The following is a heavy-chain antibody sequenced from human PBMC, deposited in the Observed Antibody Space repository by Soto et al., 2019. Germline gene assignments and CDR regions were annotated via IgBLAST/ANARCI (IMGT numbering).Heavy chain of an antibody. Sequence: ASVKVSCKASGYTFTTNVIHWVRQAPGQRLEWMGWINPGNGNTQYSPKFQDRVTITRDTSASTAYMELGSLRSGDTAIYYCAREVVGTSNWFDPWGQGTMVTVYS. CDR1: GYTFTTNV. CDR2: INPGNGNT. D-gene: IGHD1-26*01. J-gene: IGHJ5*02. V-gene: IGHV1-3*01. CDR3: AREVVGTSNWFDP.